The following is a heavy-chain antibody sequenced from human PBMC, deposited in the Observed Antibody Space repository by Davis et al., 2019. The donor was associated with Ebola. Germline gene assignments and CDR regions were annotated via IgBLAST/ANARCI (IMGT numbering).Heavy chain of an antibody. CDR1: GGSMSTYY. D-gene: IGHD1-14*01. J-gene: IGHJ4*02. Sequence: SETLSLTCTVSGGSMSTYYWSWIRQPPGKGLEWIGEINHSGSTNYNPSLKSRVTISVDTSKNQFSLKLSSVTAADTAVYYCAGGGITGYWGQGTLVTVSS. V-gene: IGHV4-34*01. CDR2: INHSGST. CDR3: AGGGITGY.